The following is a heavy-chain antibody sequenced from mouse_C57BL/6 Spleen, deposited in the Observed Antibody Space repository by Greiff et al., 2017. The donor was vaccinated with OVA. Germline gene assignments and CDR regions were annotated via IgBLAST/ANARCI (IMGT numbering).Heavy chain of an antibody. CDR1: GYSITSGYY. V-gene: IGHV3-6*01. J-gene: IGHJ2*01. CDR3: ARDGGYYGSSLYYFDY. CDR2: ISYDGSN. D-gene: IGHD1-1*01. Sequence: VQLKESGPGLVKPSQSLSLTCSVTGYSITSGYYWNWIRQFPGNKLEWMGYISYDGSNNYNPSLKNRISITRDTSKNQFFLKLNSVTTEDTATYYCARDGGYYGSSLYYFDYWGQGTTLTVSS.